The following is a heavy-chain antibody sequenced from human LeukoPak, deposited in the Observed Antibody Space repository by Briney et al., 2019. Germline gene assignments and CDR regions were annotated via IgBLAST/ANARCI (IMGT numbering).Heavy chain of an antibody. J-gene: IGHJ6*02. CDR3: ARDYGSSGDPRYYYYGMGV. D-gene: IGHD6-25*01. CDR2: ISAYNGNT. Sequence: ASVKVSCKASGYTFTSYGISWVQQAPGQGLEWMGWISAYNGNTNYAQKLQGRVTMTTDTSTSTAYMELRSLRSDDTAVYYCARDYGSSGDPRYYYYGMGVWGQGTTVTVSS. V-gene: IGHV1-18*01. CDR1: GYTFTSYG.